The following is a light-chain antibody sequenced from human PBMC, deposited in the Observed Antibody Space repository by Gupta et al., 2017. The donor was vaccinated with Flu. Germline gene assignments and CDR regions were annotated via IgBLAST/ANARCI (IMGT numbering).Light chain of an antibody. CDR2: GTS. CDR3: HHYGTSPYT. CDR1: ESVDSNH. J-gene: IGKJ2*01. Sequence: GTLSLSPGERVTLACRAAESVDSNHLAWYQQKPGQAPRLLICGTSNRAPGVPERFSGGGSGTVFTLTINSLEPEDSAMFYCHHYGTSPYTCGRGTKLEI. V-gene: IGKV3-20*01.